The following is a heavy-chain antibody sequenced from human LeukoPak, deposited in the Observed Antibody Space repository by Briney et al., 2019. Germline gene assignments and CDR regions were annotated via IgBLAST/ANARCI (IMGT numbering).Heavy chain of an antibody. CDR1: GGSISSYY. J-gene: IGHJ5*02. V-gene: IGHV4-4*07. D-gene: IGHD2-2*01. CDR3: ARDRCSSTSCYARGENWLDP. Sequence: SETLSLTCTVPGGSISSYYWSWIRQPAGKGLEWIGRIYTSGSTNYNPSLKSRVTMSVDTSKNQFSLKLSSVTAADTAVYYCARDRCSSTSCYARGENWLDPWGQGTLVTVSS. CDR2: IYTSGST.